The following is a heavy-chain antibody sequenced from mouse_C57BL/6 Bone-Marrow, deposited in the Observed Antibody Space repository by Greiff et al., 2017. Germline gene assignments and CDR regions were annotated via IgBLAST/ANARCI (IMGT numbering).Heavy chain of an antibody. CDR3: AVRGFAY. J-gene: IGHJ3*01. D-gene: IGHD1-1*01. CDR2: IDPNSGGT. Sequence: VQLQQPGAELVKPGASVKLSCKASGYTFTSYWMHWVKQRPGQGLEWIGMIDPNSGGTKYNEKFKSKATLTVDKPSSTAYMQLSSLTSEDSAVYYCAVRGFAYWGQGTLVTVSA. CDR1: GYTFTSYW. V-gene: IGHV1-64*01.